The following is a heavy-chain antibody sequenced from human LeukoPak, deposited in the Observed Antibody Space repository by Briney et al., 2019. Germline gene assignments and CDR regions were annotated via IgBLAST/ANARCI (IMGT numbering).Heavy chain of an antibody. V-gene: IGHV3-23*01. CDR1: GFTFSSYA. J-gene: IGHJ4*02. CDR2: ITGSGGRT. CDR3: AKSDYGDYPYYFDY. D-gene: IGHD4-17*01. Sequence: GGSLRLSCAASGFTFSSYAMNWVRQAPGKGLEWVSAITGSGGRTYYADSVKGRFTISRDNSKNTLYLQMNSLRAEDTAVYYCAKSDYGDYPYYFDYWGQGTLVTVSS.